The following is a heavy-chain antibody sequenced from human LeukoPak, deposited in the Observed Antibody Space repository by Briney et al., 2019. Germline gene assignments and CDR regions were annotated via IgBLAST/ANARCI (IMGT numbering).Heavy chain of an antibody. V-gene: IGHV3-30-3*01. J-gene: IGHJ6*02. D-gene: IGHD2-2*01. CDR2: ISYDGSNK. CDR3: ARDSCSSTSCPPTYYYYYGMDV. CDR1: RFTFSSYA. Sequence: PGRSLRLSCAASRFTFSSYAMPWVRQAPGKGLEWVAVISYDGSNKYYADSVKGRFTISRDNSKNTLYLQMNSLRAEDTAVYYCARDSCSSTSCPPTYYYYYGMDVWGQGTTVTVSS.